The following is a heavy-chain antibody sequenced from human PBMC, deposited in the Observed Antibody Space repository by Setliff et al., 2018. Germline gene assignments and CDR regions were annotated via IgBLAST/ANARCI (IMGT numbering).Heavy chain of an antibody. CDR1: GLTFSDYY. D-gene: IGHD3-10*01. CDR2: ISSSGSTI. V-gene: IGHV3-11*04. Sequence: PGGSLRLSCAASGLTFSDYYMRWIRQAPGKGLEWVSYISSSGSTIYYADSVKGRFTISRDNAKNSLYLQMNSLRAEDTAVYYCARDTMVRGVIIPGMDYWGQGTLVTVS. CDR3: ARDTMVRGVIIPGMDY. J-gene: IGHJ4*02.